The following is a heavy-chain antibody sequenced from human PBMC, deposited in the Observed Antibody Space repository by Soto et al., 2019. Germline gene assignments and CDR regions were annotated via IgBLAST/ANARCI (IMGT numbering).Heavy chain of an antibody. V-gene: IGHV3-33*03. CDR3: VRGATTTGWFDAFDL. D-gene: IGHD6-19*01. Sequence: SCVASGFNISIHGMHCVLQSPFKGLEWVSFIWDDGRDKYYADSVEGRFLISRDNSKNTMNLQVKRLRPEDTALYYCVRGATTTGWFDAFDLWGRGTMVTVSS. CDR2: IWDDGRDK. J-gene: IGHJ3*01. CDR1: GFNISIHG.